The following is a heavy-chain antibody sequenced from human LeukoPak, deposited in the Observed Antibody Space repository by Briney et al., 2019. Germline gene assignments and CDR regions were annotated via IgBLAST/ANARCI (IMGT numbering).Heavy chain of an antibody. D-gene: IGHD1-20*01. CDR3: ARGGKITGSPVVY. J-gene: IGHJ4*02. Sequence: GGSLRLSCAASGFTFSTYAMNWVRQAPGKGLEWVSRINSDGSSTSYADSVKGRFTISRDNAKNTLYLQMNSLRAEDTAVYYCARGGKITGSPVVYWGQGTLVTVSS. CDR1: GFTFSTYA. CDR2: INSDGSST. V-gene: IGHV3-74*01.